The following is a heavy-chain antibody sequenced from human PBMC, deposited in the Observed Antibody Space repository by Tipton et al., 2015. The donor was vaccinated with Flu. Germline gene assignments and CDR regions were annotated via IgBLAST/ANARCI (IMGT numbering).Heavy chain of an antibody. Sequence: QLVQSGGGLIQPGGSLRLSCATSGFPFSDYYMTWIRQAPGKGLEWVSYISSGGGAISYADSVKGRFTISRDNPKNSLYLQMNSLRVEDTAVYYCARDTSYGLDVWGQGTTVTVSS. V-gene: IGHV3-11*01. CDR1: GFPFSDYY. CDR3: ARDTSYGLDV. CDR2: ISSGGGAI. J-gene: IGHJ6*02.